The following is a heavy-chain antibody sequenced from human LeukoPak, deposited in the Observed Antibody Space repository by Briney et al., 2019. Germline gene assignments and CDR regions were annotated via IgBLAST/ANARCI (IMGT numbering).Heavy chain of an antibody. Sequence: ASVKVSCKAFGYTFTGYWMHWVRQAPGQGPEWMGVISPSGGSTIYAQKFKGRVTLTRDMSTSTDYLELSSLRSEDTAVYYCAVDPYYYDSGWFDFWGQGTLVIVSS. CDR3: AVDPYYYDSGWFDF. V-gene: IGHV1-46*01. CDR2: ISPSGGST. J-gene: IGHJ5*01. CDR1: GYTFTGYW. D-gene: IGHD3-22*01.